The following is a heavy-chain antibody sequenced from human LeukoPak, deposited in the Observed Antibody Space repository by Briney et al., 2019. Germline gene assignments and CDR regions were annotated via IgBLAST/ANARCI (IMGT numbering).Heavy chain of an antibody. J-gene: IGHJ3*02. Sequence: SQTLSLTCAISGDSVSSNSAAWNWIRQSPSRGLEWLGKTYYRSKWYNDYAVSVKSRITINPDTSKNQFSLQLNSVTPEDTAVYYCARESGGSWGGLPWRENYAFDIWGQGTMVTVSS. CDR1: GDSVSSNSAA. D-gene: IGHD2-15*01. V-gene: IGHV6-1*01. CDR2: TYYRSKWYN. CDR3: ARESGGSWGGLPWRENYAFDI.